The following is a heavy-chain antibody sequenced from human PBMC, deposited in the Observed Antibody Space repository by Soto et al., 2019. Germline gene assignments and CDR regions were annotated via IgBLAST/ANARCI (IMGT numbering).Heavy chain of an antibody. J-gene: IGHJ4*02. CDR1: GFTFTTYG. D-gene: IGHD2-15*01. V-gene: IGHV3-23*01. Sequence: PGGSLRISCEASGFTFTTYGMTWVRQAPGKGLECVSAISGSGGSTYYADSVKGRFTISRDNSKNTLYLQMNSLRAEDTAVYFCAKDKDTTFSPQDYWGQGTLVTVSS. CDR3: AKDKDTTFSPQDY. CDR2: ISGSGGST.